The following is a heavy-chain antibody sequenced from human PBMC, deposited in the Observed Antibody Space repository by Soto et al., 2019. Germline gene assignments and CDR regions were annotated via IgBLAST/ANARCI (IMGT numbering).Heavy chain of an antibody. D-gene: IGHD3-9*01. CDR2: IYYSGST. CDR3: ARPPGWLGDQLRYFDWLLSPNWFDP. V-gene: IGHV4-31*03. CDR1: GGSISSGGYY. Sequence: SETLSLTCTVSGGSISSGGYYWSWIRQHPGKGLEWIGYIYYSGSTYYNPSLKSRVTISVDXSKNQFSLKLSSVTAADTAVYYCARPPGWLGDQLRYFDWLLSPNWFDPWGQGTLVTVS. J-gene: IGHJ5*02.